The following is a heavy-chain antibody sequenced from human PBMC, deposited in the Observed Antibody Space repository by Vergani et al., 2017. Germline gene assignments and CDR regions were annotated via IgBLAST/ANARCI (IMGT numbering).Heavy chain of an antibody. CDR3: AKDFRRARLCWYFDV. CDR1: GFTFSSYA. CDR2: ISGSGGST. J-gene: IGHJ2*01. D-gene: IGHD3-10*01. Sequence: EVQLLESGGGLVQPGGSLRLSCAASGFTFSSYAMSWVRQAPGKGLEWVSSISGSGGSTYYAYSVKGRLTISRDNSKNTLYLQMSSLRAEDTAVYYCAKDFRRARLCWYFDVWGRGTLVTVSS. V-gene: IGHV3-23*01.